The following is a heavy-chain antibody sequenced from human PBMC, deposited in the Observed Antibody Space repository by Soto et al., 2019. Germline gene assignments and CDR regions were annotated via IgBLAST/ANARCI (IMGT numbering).Heavy chain of an antibody. CDR3: AAILGMDV. Sequence: EVQLVESGGGLVQPGGSLRLSCAVSGFTFSNYWMSWVRQAQGKGLEWVANIKKDGSEKYYVDSVKGRFIISRDNGKKSLYLQMNDLRAEDTAVYYCAAILGMDVWGQGTTVTVSS. CDR1: GFTFSNYW. V-gene: IGHV3-7*05. J-gene: IGHJ6*02. D-gene: IGHD3-3*02. CDR2: IKKDGSEK.